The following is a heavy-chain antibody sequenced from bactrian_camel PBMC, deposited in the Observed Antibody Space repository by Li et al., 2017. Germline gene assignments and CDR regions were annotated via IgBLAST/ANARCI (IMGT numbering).Heavy chain of an antibody. CDR2: INSGGGST. CDR1: GFRFNITA. Sequence: VQLVESGGGLVQPGGSLRLSCATSGFRFNITAMGWARQAPGKELEWVSGINSGGGSTYYLDSVKGRFTISRDNAENTLYLQMDSLQPEDTAMYYCATTYPVPRCMMRSGLPEYGYWGQGTQVTVS. J-gene: IGHJ4*01. V-gene: IGHV3S31*01. D-gene: IGHD1*01. CDR3: ATTYPVPRCMMRSGLPEYGY.